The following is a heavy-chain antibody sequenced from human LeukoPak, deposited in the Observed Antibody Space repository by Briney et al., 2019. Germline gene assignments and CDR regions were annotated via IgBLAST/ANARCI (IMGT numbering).Heavy chain of an antibody. J-gene: IGHJ3*02. CDR2: IYYSGST. CDR3: ARGDGSGSFDAFDI. Sequence: SETLSLTCTVSGGSISSDYWSWIRQPPGKGLEWIGYIYYSGSTNYNPSLKSRVTISVDTSKNQFSLKLSSVTAADTAVYYCARGDGSGSFDAFDIWGQGTMVTVSS. CDR1: GGSISSDY. V-gene: IGHV4-59*12. D-gene: IGHD3-10*01.